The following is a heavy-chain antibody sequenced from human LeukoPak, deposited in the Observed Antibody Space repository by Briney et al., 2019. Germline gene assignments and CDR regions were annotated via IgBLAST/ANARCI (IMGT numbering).Heavy chain of an antibody. V-gene: IGHV5-51*01. CDR3: ARLKFYDSSGYYYYFDY. J-gene: IGHJ4*02. CDR1: GYSFTSYW. D-gene: IGHD3-22*01. Sequence: GESLKISCKGSGYSFTSYWIGWVRQVPGKGLEWMGIIYPGDSDTRYSPSFQGQVTISADKSISTAYLQWSSLKASDTAMYYCARLKFYDSSGYYYYFDYWGQGTLVTVSS. CDR2: IYPGDSDT.